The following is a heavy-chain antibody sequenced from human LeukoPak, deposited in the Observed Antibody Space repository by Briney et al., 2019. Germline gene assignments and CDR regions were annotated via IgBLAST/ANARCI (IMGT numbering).Heavy chain of an antibody. Sequence: GGSLRLSCAASAGFTFRDYWMNWVRQAPGKGLEWVAIISQDGREKLYVDSVKGRFTISRDNAKSSLYLQINSLRAEDTAVYYCVGGIGWQPDYWGQGALVTVSP. CDR3: VGGIGWQPDY. CDR1: AGFTFRDYW. J-gene: IGHJ4*02. V-gene: IGHV3-7*03. D-gene: IGHD6-19*01. CDR2: ISQDGREK.